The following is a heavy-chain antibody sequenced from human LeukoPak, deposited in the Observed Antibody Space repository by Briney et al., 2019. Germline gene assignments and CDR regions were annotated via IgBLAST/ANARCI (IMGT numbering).Heavy chain of an antibody. D-gene: IGHD5-24*01. J-gene: IGHJ4*02. CDR1: GYTFSNYH. CDR2: INPRYGST. Sequence: ASVKVSCKASGYTFSNYHIHWVRQAPGQAIEWMGIINPRYGSTTYAQNFQGRVTMTRDMSTSTVYMELSSLRSEDTAVYYCAREEARDGSTGYYFDYWGQGTLLTVSS. CDR3: AREEARDGSTGYYFDY. V-gene: IGHV1-46*01.